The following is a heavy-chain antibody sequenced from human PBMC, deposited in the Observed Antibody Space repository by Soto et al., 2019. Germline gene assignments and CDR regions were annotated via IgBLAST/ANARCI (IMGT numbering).Heavy chain of an antibody. CDR3: AFAVDTAMAKYYFDY. CDR2: IIPIFGTA. D-gene: IGHD5-18*01. V-gene: IGHV1-69*13. J-gene: IGHJ4*02. CDR1: GGTFSSYA. Sequence: GASVKVSCKASGGTFSSYAISWVRQAPGQGLEWMGGIIPIFGTANYAQKFQGRVTITADESTSTAYMELSSLRSEDTAVYYCAFAVDTAMAKYYFDYWGQGTLVTVSS.